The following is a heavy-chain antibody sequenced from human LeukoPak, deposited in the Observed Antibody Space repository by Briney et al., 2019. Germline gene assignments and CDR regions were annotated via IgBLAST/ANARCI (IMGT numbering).Heavy chain of an antibody. Sequence: GASVKVSCKASGYTFTDYYMHWVQQAPGKGLEWMGRVDPEDGETIYAEKFQGRVTITADTSTDTAYMELSSLRSEDTAVYYCATLYWVPPYGGNSHFDYWGQGTLVTVSS. V-gene: IGHV1-69-2*01. J-gene: IGHJ4*02. CDR2: VDPEDGET. CDR1: GYTFTDYY. D-gene: IGHD4-23*01. CDR3: ATLYWVPPYGGNSHFDY.